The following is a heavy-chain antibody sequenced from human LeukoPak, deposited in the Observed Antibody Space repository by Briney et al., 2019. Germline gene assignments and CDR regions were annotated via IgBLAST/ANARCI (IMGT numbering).Heavy chain of an antibody. CDR3: AKDPEASGKYYLIRTFK. Sequence: SVKVSCKASGGTFSSYAISWVRQAPGQGLEWMGGIIPIFGTANYAQKFQGRVTITADESTSTAYMELSSLRSEDTAVYYCAKDPEASGKYYLIRTFKWGQGTLVTVSS. V-gene: IGHV1-69*13. D-gene: IGHD1-26*01. J-gene: IGHJ4*02. CDR1: GGTFSSYA. CDR2: IIPIFGTA.